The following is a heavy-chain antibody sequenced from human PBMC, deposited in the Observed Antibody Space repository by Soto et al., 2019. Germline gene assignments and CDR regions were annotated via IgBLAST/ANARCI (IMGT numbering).Heavy chain of an antibody. V-gene: IGHV1-3*01. D-gene: IGHD2-15*01. J-gene: IGHJ4*02. CDR1: GYTFTSYA. CDR3: ARILGYCSGGSCDY. CDR2: INAGNGNT. Sequence: ASVKVSCTAPGYTFTSYAMHWVRQAPGQRLEWMGWINAGNGNTKYSQKFQGRVTITRDTSASTAYMELSSLRSEDTAVYYCARILGYCSGGSCDYWGQGTLVTVSS.